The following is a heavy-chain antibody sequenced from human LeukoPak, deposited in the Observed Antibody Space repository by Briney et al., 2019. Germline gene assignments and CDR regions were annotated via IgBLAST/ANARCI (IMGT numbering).Heavy chain of an antibody. V-gene: IGHV4-39*07. CDR1: GGSITSSYYY. D-gene: IGHD2-2*01. Sequence: SETLSLTCTVSGGSITSSYYYWGWIRQPPGTGLEWIGSIYYSGSTYYNPSLKSRVTISVDTSKNQFSLKLSSVTAADTAVYYCARESGRYCSSTSCPNWYDPRGQGTLVTVSS. J-gene: IGHJ5*02. CDR3: ARESGRYCSSTSCPNWYDP. CDR2: IYYSGST.